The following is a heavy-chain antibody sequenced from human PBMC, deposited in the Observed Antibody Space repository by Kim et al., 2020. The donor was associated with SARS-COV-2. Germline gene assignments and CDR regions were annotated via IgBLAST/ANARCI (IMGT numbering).Heavy chain of an antibody. Sequence: ASVKVSCKASGYTFTGYYIEWVRQAPGQGPEWMGWINPKSGDTNYAQKFQGRVTMTQDTSIGTAYLDLSSLRSDDTAMYYCARGRYYYDSSGFYNSNWFDPWGQGTLVTVSS. V-gene: IGHV1-2*02. CDR1: GYTFTGYY. CDR2: INPKSGDT. CDR3: ARGRYYYDSSGFYNSNWFDP. D-gene: IGHD3-22*01. J-gene: IGHJ5*02.